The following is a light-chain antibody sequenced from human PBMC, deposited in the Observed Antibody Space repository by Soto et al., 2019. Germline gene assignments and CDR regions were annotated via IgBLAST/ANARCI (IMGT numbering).Light chain of an antibody. CDR3: GSYRSSSGLV. CDR2: EVS. CDR1: SSDIGAYKY. Sequence: SVLAQPASVSGSPGQSVTISCTGTSSDIGAYKYVSWYQHHPGKSPRRMIYEVSNRPSGVSNRFSASKSGNTPSLTISGLQAGDEADYYCGSYRSSSGLVFGGGTKVTVL. J-gene: IGLJ3*02. V-gene: IGLV2-14*01.